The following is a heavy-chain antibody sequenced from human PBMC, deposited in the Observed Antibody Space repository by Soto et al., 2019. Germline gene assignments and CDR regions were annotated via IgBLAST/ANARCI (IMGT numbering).Heavy chain of an antibody. CDR2: ISSNGGST. J-gene: IGHJ4*02. V-gene: IGHV3-64D*09. CDR3: VKDDKGLYSSSFDY. D-gene: IGHD6-13*01. Sequence: GGSLRLSCSASGFTFSSYAMHWVRQAPGKGLEYVSAISSNGGSTDYADSVKGRFTISRDNSKNTLYLQMSSLRAEDTAVYYCVKDDKGLYSSSFDYWGQGTLVTVSS. CDR1: GFTFSSYA.